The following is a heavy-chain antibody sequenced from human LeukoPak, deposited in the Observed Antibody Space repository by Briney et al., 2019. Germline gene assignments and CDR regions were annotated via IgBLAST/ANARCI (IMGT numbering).Heavy chain of an antibody. V-gene: IGHV4-4*09. CDR2: IYTSGST. J-gene: IGHJ4*02. CDR3: ARQDEGPGAFDY. Sequence: SETLSLTCTVSGGSISSYYWSWIRQPPGKGLEWIGYIYTSGSTNYNPSLKSRVTISVDTSKNQFSLKLSSVTAADTAVYYYARQDEGPGAFDYWGQGTLVTVSS. D-gene: IGHD7-27*01. CDR1: GGSISSYY.